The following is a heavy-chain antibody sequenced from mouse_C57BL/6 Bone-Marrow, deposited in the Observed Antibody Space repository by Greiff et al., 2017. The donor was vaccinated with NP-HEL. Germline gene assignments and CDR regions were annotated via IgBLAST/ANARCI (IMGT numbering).Heavy chain of an antibody. CDR3: ERPFYYSNYVYFDY. J-gene: IGHJ2*01. CDR2: IYPRSGNT. V-gene: IGHV1-81*01. CDR1: GYTFTSYG. D-gene: IGHD2-5*01. Sequence: QVQLQQSGAELARPGASVKLSCKASGYTFTSYGISWVKQRTGQGLEWIGEIYPRSGNTYYNEKFKGKATLTADKSSSTAYMELRSLTSEDSAVYFCERPFYYSNYVYFDYWGQGTTLTVTS.